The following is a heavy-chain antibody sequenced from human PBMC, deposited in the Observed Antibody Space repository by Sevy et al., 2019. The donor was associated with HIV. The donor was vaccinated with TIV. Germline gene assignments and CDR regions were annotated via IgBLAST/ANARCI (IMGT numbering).Heavy chain of an antibody. D-gene: IGHD3-10*01. CDR1: GFTFSSYS. CDR2: ISSSSSYI. Sequence: LGGSLRLSCAASGFTFSSYSMNWVRQAPGKGLEWVSSISSSSSYIYYADSVKGRFTISRDNAKNSLYLQMNSLRAEDTAVYYCARDLLRLSAHYYGSGGYPFDPWGQGTLVTVSS. J-gene: IGHJ5*02. V-gene: IGHV3-21*01. CDR3: ARDLLRLSAHYYGSGGYPFDP.